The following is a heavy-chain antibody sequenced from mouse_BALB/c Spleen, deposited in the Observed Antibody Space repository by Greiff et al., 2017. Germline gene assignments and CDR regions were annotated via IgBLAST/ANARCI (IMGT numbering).Heavy chain of an antibody. V-gene: IGHV6-6*02. Sequence: EVKVEESGGGLVQPGGSMKLSCVASGFTFSNYWMNWVRQSPEKGLEWVAEIRLKSNNYATHYAESVKGRFTISRDDSKSSVYLQMNNLRAEDTGIYYCTRGGITTVVAPFDYWGQGTTLTVSS. CDR1: GFTFSNYW. J-gene: IGHJ2*01. CDR2: IRLKSNNYAT. CDR3: TRGGITTVVAPFDY. D-gene: IGHD1-1*01.